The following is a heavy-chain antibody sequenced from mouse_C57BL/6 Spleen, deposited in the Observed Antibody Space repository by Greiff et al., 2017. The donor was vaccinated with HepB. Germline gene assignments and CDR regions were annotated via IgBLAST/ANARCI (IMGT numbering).Heavy chain of an antibody. Sequence: EVQRVESGGGLVKPGGSLKLSCAASGFTFSSYAMSWVRQTPEKRLEWVATISDGGSYTYYPDNAKNNLYLQMSHLKSEDTAMYYCARDNDGYYHWYFDVWGTGTTVTVSS. V-gene: IGHV5-4*01. D-gene: IGHD2-3*01. CDR3: ARDNDGYYHWYFDV. J-gene: IGHJ1*03. CDR1: GFTFSSYA. CDR2: ISDGGSYT.